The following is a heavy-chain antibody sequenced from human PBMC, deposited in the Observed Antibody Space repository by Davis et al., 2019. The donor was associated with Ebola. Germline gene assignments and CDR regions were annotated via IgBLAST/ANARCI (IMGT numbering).Heavy chain of an antibody. CDR3: ARVRHYGMDV. Sequence: GGSLRLSCAASGFTVSSNFMTWVRQAPGKGLEWVANIKQDGSEKYYVDSVKGRFTISRDSAKNSLYLQMNSLRAEDTAVYYCARVRHYGMDVWGQGTTVTVSS. V-gene: IGHV3-7*01. CDR2: IKQDGSEK. J-gene: IGHJ6*02. CDR1: GFTVSSNF.